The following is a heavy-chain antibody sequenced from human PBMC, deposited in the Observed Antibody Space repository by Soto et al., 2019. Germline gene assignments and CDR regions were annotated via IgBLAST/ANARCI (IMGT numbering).Heavy chain of an antibody. CDR2: ISTYSGDT. D-gene: IGHD5-12*01. CDR3: ARHHGPTTSENWFDP. J-gene: IGHJ5*02. Sequence: ASVKVSCKASGYTFFTYDISWLRQAPVQGLEWMGWISTYSGDTKYAQKFQGRVTMTTDTSTTTAYLELRSLRSDDTAVYYCARHHGPTTSENWFDPWGQGTLVTVSS. CDR1: GYTFFTYD. V-gene: IGHV1-18*01.